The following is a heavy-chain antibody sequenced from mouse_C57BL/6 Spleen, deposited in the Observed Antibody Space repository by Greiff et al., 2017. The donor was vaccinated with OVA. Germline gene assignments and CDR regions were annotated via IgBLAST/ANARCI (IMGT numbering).Heavy chain of an antibody. D-gene: IGHD5-1*01. CDR2: IDPETGGT. Sequence: QVQLQQSGAELVRPGASVTLSCKASGYTFTDYEMHWVKQTPVHGLEWIGAIDPETGGTAYNQKFKGKAILTADKSSSTAYMELRSLTSEDSAVYYCTRSESTYAMDDWGKGTSVTVSS. J-gene: IGHJ4*01. CDR1: GYTFTDYE. CDR3: TRSESTYAMDD. V-gene: IGHV1-15*01.